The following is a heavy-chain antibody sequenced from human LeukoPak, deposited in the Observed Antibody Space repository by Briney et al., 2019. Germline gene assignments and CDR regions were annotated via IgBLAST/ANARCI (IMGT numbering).Heavy chain of an antibody. Sequence: GASVKVSCKASGYTFTGYYMHWVRQAPGQGLEWMGWINPNSGATNYAQKFQGRVTITADESTSTAYMELSSLRSEDTAVYYCASTARPRYCSSTSCYASYFDYWGQGTLVTVSS. CDR3: ASTARPRYCSSTSCYASYFDY. D-gene: IGHD2-2*01. V-gene: IGHV1-2*02. CDR1: GYTFTGYY. J-gene: IGHJ4*02. CDR2: INPNSGAT.